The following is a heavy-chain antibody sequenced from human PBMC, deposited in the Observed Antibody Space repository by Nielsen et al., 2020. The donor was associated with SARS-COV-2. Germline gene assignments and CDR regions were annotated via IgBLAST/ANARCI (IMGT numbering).Heavy chain of an antibody. J-gene: IGHJ5*02. D-gene: IGHD5-18*01. CDR1: GGPISTYF. Sequence: SETLSLTCTVSGGPISTYFWSWIRQPPGKGLEWIGYVSDSGSTNYNPSLKSRVSISLDTSKNHYSLNLDSVTAADTAVYYCATGPGKQLWLGLDLWGQGTLVTVST. V-gene: IGHV4-59*01. CDR2: VSDSGST. CDR3: ATGPGKQLWLGLDL.